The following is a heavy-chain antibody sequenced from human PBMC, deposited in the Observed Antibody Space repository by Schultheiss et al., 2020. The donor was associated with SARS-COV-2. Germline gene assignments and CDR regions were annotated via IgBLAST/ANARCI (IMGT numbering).Heavy chain of an antibody. CDR1: GYTFTSYD. CDR2: MNPNSGNT. CDR3: ARAPDGHIVAHPMMDFPPDV. J-gene: IGHJ6*02. Sequence: ASVKVSCKASGYTFTSYDINWVRQATGQGLEWMGWMNPNSGNTGYAQKFQGRVTITADESTSTAYMELSSLRSEDTAVYYCARAPDGHIVAHPMMDFPPDVWGQGTTVTVSS. V-gene: IGHV1-8*01. D-gene: IGHD2-21*01.